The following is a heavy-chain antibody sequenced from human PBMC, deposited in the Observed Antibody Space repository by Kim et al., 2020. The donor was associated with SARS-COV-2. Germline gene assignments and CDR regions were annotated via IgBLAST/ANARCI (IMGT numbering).Heavy chain of an antibody. Sequence: ASVKVSCKASGYTFTSYDINWVRQATGQGLEWMAWMNFNSGNTGYAQKFQGRVTLTRDTSITTAYMELSSLTSEDTAVYYCARGPNGWTSEFDYWGQGTLVTVSS. D-gene: IGHD2-15*01. CDR1: GYTFTSYD. CDR2: MNFNSGNT. V-gene: IGHV1-8*01. CDR3: ARGPNGWTSEFDY. J-gene: IGHJ4*02.